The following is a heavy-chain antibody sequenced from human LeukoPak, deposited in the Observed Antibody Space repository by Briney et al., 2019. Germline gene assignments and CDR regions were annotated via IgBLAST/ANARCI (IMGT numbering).Heavy chain of an antibody. CDR2: VSYDGSYK. J-gene: IGHJ4*02. CDR1: GFTFRNYT. Sequence: GGSLRLSCAASGFTFRNYTIHWVRQAPGKGLEWVAVVSYDGSYKDYADSVKGRFTISRDNSRNTLYLQMNSLRAQDTAVYYCARGARKGDDYGGFFDYWGQGTLVTVSS. V-gene: IGHV3-30*04. D-gene: IGHD4-23*01. CDR3: ARGARKGDDYGGFFDY.